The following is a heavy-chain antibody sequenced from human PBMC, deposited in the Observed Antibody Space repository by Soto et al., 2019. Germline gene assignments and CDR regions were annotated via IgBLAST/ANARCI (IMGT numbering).Heavy chain of an antibody. CDR2: IIPILGIA. CDR1: GGTFSSYT. CDR3: AREYYDILTGYYGYNWFDP. J-gene: IGHJ5*02. D-gene: IGHD3-9*01. Sequence: QVQLVQSGAEVKKPGSSVKVSCKASGGTFSSYTISWVRQAPGQGLEWMGRIIPILGIANYAQKFQGRVTITADKSTSTAYMGLSSLRSEDTAVYYCAREYYDILTGYYGYNWFDPWGQGTLVTVSS. V-gene: IGHV1-69*08.